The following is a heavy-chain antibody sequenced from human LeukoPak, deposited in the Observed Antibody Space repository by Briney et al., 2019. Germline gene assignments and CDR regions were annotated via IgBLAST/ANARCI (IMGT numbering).Heavy chain of an antibody. V-gene: IGHV4-61*02. J-gene: IGHJ4*02. CDR1: GGSISSDSYY. Sequence: SQTLSLTCTASGGSISSDSYYWIWIPQPAGKGLEWSGRSYTSGSTNYNPSLKSRVAISVDTSKNQFSLKLSSVTAADTAVYYCARVLQRTFFDYWGQGTLVTVSS. D-gene: IGHD1-1*01. CDR3: ARVLQRTFFDY. CDR2: SYTSGST.